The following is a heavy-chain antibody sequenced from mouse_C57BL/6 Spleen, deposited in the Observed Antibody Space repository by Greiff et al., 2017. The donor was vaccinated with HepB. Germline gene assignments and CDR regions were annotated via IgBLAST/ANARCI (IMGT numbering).Heavy chain of an antibody. CDR1: GYTFTNYW. CDR2: INPSNGYT. Sequence: QVQLQQSGAELAKPGASVKLSCKASGYTFTNYWMHWVKQRPGQGLEWIGYINPSNGYTKCNQKFKDKATLTADKSSSTAYMQLSSLTYEDSAVYYCARGYAGAMDYWGQGTSVTVSS. CDR3: ARGYAGAMDY. D-gene: IGHD3-1*01. V-gene: IGHV1-7*01. J-gene: IGHJ4*01.